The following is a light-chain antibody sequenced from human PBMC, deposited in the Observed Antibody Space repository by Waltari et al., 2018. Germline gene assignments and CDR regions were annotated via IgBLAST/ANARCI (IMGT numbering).Light chain of an antibody. CDR1: QSVSST. CDR3: QKYGTLPAT. CDR2: DAS. V-gene: IGKV3-20*01. J-gene: IGKJ1*01. Sequence: EVMLTQTPGTLSLSPGERATPSCRASQSVSSTLALYQQKPGQAPSLLIYDASRRATGIPDRCSGSGSGTDFSLTISILEPEDFAVYYCQKYGTLPATFGQGTKVEIK.